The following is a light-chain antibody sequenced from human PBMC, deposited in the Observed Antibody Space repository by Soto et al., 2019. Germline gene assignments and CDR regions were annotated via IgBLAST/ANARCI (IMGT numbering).Light chain of an antibody. Sequence: QSALTQPASVSGSAGQSITISCSGTMRDVGAYNLVSWYQQHPGTAPKLIIYEVRNRPSGISSRFSGSRSGNTASLTISGLQLGDGGDYFGTVYTARSTLVFGGGTK. J-gene: IGLJ3*02. CDR2: EVR. V-gene: IGLV2-14*01. CDR1: MRDVGAYNL. CDR3: TVYTARSTLV.